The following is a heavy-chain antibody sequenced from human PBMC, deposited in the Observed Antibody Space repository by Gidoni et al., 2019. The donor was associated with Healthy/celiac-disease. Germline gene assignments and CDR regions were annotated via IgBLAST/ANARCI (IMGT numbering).Heavy chain of an antibody. D-gene: IGHD2-2*01. Sequence: QVQLVQSGAEVKKPGASVKVSCKASGYTFTGYYMHWVRQAPGQGLEWMGWINPNSGGTNYAQKFQGRVTMTRDTSISTAYMELSRLRSDDTAVYYCARALIVVVPAAPFDYWGQGTLVTVSS. CDR1: GYTFTGYY. CDR2: INPNSGGT. V-gene: IGHV1-2*02. J-gene: IGHJ4*02. CDR3: ARALIVVVPAAPFDY.